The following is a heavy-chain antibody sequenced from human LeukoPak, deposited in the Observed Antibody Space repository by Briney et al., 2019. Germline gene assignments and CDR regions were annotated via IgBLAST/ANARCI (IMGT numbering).Heavy chain of an antibody. CDR3: ARLDYDGNAEYFQY. V-gene: IGHV4-59*08. J-gene: IGHJ1*01. Sequence: KPSETLSLTCTVSGVSISSYYWSWIRQPPGKGLEWIGYIYYSGSTNYNPSLKSRVTISVDTSKNQFSLKLTSVTAADTAVYYCARLDYDGNAEYFQYWGQGTLVIVSS. D-gene: IGHD3-16*01. CDR1: GVSISSYY. CDR2: IYYSGST.